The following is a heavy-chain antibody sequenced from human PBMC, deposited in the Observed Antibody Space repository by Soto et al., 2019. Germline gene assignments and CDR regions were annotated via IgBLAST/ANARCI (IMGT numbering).Heavy chain of an antibody. D-gene: IGHD2-21*01. V-gene: IGHV4-31*03. CDR3: ARAGMVVKRVNWFDP. CDR1: GGSISSGGYY. J-gene: IGHJ5*02. CDR2: IYYSGSI. Sequence: QVQLQESGPGLVKPSQTLSLTCTVSGGSISSGGYYWSWIRQHPGKGLEWIGYIYYSGSIYYNPSLKSRVTISVDTSKNQFSLKLSSVTAADTAVYYCARAGMVVKRVNWFDPWGQGTLVTVSS.